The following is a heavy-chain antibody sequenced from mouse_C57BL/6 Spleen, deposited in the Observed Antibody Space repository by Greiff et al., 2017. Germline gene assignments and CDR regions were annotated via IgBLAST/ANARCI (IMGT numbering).Heavy chain of an antibody. V-gene: IGHV1-26*01. J-gene: IGHJ4*01. Sequence: EVQLQQSGPELVKPGASVKISCKASGYTFTDYYMNWVKQSHGKSLEWIGDINPNNGGTSYNQKFKGKATLTVDKSSSTAYMELRSLTSEDSAVYYCARFVYDGYAMDYWGQGTSVTVSS. CDR2: INPNNGGT. CDR1: GYTFTDYY. CDR3: ARFVYDGYAMDY. D-gene: IGHD2-12*01.